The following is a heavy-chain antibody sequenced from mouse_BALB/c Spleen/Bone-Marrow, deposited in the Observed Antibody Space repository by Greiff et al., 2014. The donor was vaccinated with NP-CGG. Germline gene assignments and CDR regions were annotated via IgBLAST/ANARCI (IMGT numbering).Heavy chain of an antibody. CDR1: GYSFSGYT. CDR3: ARDGYDRVYAMDY. J-gene: IGHJ4*01. V-gene: IGHV1-18*01. D-gene: IGHD2-2*01. CDR2: INPYNGGT. Sequence: VQLQQSGTELVKPGVSMKISCKASGYSFSGYTMNWVKQSHGKNLEWIGLINPYNGGTSYNQKFKGKATLTVDKSSSTAYMELLSLTSEDSAVYYCARDGYDRVYAMDYWGQGTSVTVSS.